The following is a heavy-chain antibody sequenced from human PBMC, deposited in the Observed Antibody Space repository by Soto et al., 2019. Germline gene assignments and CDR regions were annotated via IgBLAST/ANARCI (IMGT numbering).Heavy chain of an antibody. CDR1: GFTFDDYA. CDR2: ISWNSGSI. V-gene: IGHV3-9*01. D-gene: IGHD3-9*01. CDR3: AKDVGYDILTGPFDY. Sequence: GGSLRLSCAASGFTFDDYAMHWVRQAPGKGLEWVSSISWNSGSIAYADSVKGRFTISRDNAKKSLYLQMNRLRAEDTALYYCAKDVGYDILTGPFDYWGQGTLVTVSS. J-gene: IGHJ4*02.